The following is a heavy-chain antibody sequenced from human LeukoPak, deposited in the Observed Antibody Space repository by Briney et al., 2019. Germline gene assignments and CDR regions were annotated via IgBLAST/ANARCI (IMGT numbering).Heavy chain of an antibody. CDR1: GYTFTGYY. CDR2: INPNSGGT. V-gene: IGHV1-2*02. CDR3: ARVGCSSTSCYEYFQH. J-gene: IGHJ1*01. D-gene: IGHD2-2*01. Sequence: GASVKVSCKASGYTFTGYYMHWVRQAPGQGLEWMGWINPNSGGTNYAQKFQGRVTMTRDTSISTAYMELSRLRSVDTAVYYCARVGCSSTSCYEYFQHWGQGTLVTVSS.